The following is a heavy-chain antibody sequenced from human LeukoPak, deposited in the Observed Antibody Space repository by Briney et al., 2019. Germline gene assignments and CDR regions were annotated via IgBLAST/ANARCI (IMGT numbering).Heavy chain of an antibody. D-gene: IGHD7-27*01. CDR3: ARASITDLGDAFDI. CDR2: IYYSGST. Sequence: SETLSLTCTVSGGSISSYYWSWIRQPPGKGLEWIGYIYYSGSTNYNPSLKSRVTISVDTSKNQFSLKLSSVTAADTAVYYCARASITDLGDAFDIWGQGTMVTVSS. CDR1: GGSISSYY. V-gene: IGHV4-59*01. J-gene: IGHJ3*02.